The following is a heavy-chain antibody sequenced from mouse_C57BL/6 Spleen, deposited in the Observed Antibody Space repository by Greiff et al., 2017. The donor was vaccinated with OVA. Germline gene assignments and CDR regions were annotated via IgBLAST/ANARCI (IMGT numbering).Heavy chain of an antibody. Sequence: VQLVESGPGLVAPSQSLSITCTVSGFSLTSYAISWVRQPPGQGLEWLGVIWTGGGTNYNSALKSRLSISKDNSKSQVFLKMNSLQTDDTARYYCASIYDGHYYAMDYWGQGTSVTVSS. CDR3: ASIYDGHYYAMDY. CDR1: GFSLTSYA. CDR2: IWTGGGT. J-gene: IGHJ4*01. V-gene: IGHV2-9-1*01. D-gene: IGHD2-3*01.